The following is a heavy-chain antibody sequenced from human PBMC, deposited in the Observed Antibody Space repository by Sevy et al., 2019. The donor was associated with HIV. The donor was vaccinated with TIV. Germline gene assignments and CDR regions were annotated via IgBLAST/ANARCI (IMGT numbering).Heavy chain of an antibody. CDR1: GFPFSNFA. CDR2: LIGGGSRT. Sequence: GGSLRLSCAASGFPFSNFAMSWVRQAPGKGLEWVSTLIGGGSRTYYADSVTGRFIISRDNSRNTLYLQMNSLRAEDSAIYYCAKRRVLVGLSGGGANYGLDVCGRGTPVTVSS. CDR3: AKRRVLVGLSGGGANYGLDV. D-gene: IGHD2-8*02. J-gene: IGHJ6*02. V-gene: IGHV3-23*01.